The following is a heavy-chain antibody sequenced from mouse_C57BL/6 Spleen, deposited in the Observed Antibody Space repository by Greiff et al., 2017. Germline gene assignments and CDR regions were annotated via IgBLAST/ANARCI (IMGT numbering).Heavy chain of an antibody. D-gene: IGHD1-1*01. CDR1: GYTFTSYW. Sequence: VQLQQPGAELVRPGTSVKLSCKASGYTFTSYWMHWVKQRPGQGLEWIGVIDPSDSYTNYNQKFKGKATLTVDTSSSTAYMQLSSLTSEDSAVYYCAKERGSSYGYFDVWGTGTTVTVSS. V-gene: IGHV1-59*01. J-gene: IGHJ1*03. CDR3: AKERGSSYGYFDV. CDR2: IDPSDSYT.